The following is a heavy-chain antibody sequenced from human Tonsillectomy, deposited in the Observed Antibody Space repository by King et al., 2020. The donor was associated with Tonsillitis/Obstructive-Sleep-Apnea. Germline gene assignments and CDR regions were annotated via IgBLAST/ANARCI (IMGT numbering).Heavy chain of an antibody. CDR2: ISGSGGST. Sequence: DVQLVESGGGLVQPGGSLRLSCAASGFTFSSYAMSWVRQAPGKGLEWVSAISGSGGSTYYADSVKGRFTISRDNSKNTLYLQMNSLRAEDTAVYYCAKVEVYAIVVVIGKSSTFDYWGQGTLVTVSS. CDR3: AKVEVYAIVVVIGKSSTFDY. J-gene: IGHJ4*02. CDR1: GFTFSSYA. D-gene: IGHD3-22*01. V-gene: IGHV3-23*04.